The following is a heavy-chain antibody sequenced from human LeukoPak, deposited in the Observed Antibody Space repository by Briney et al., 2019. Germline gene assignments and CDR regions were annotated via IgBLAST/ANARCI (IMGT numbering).Heavy chain of an antibody. V-gene: IGHV4-30-4*01. CDR2: IYYSGST. CDR1: GGSISSGDYY. D-gene: IGHD3-9*01. CDR3: ARLYYDILTGYLEGAFDI. Sequence: SQTLSLTCTVSGGSISSGDYYWSWIRQPPGKGLEWNGYIYYSGSTYYNPSLKSRVTISVDTSKNQFSLKLSSVTAADTAVYYCARLYYDILTGYLEGAFDIWGQGTMVTVSS. J-gene: IGHJ3*02.